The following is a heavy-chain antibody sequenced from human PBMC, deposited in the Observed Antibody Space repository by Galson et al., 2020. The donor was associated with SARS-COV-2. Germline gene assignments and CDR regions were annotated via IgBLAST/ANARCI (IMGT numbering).Heavy chain of an antibody. CDR2: IDPGGRVT. J-gene: IGHJ4*02. D-gene: IGHD7-27*01. CDR3: ARDLAWVIFDY. CDR1: GFTFSTYT. V-gene: IGHV3-74*01. Sequence: GGSLRLSCAASGFTFSTYTMPWVRQAPGEGLMWVSRIDPGGRVTTYADSVRGRFTISRDDAKNTLYLQMNSLKAEDTALYYCARDLAWVIFDYWGQGALVTVSS.